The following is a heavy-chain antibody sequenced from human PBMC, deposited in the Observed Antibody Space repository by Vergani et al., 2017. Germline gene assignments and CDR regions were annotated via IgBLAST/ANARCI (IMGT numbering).Heavy chain of an antibody. CDR1: GYTLTELS. J-gene: IGHJ6*02. CDR3: ATGPPITMVRGVIPTGYYGMDV. V-gene: IGHV1-24*01. CDR2: FDPEDGET. D-gene: IGHD3-10*01. Sequence: QVQLVQSGAEVKKPGASVKVSCKVSGYTLTELSMHWVRQAPGKGLEWMGGFDPEDGETIYAQKFQGRVTMTEDTSTDTAYMELSSLRSEDTAVYYCATGPPITMVRGVIPTGYYGMDVWGQGTTVTVSS.